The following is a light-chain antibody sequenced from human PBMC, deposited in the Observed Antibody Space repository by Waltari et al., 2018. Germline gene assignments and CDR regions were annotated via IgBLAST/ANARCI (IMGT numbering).Light chain of an antibody. Sequence: QSALTQPRSVSGSPGPTVTLSCTGTNSDIGDYTYLSWFQLHPGKAPKLISYSVTDPPSGVPHRFSGSKSGSTASLTISGLQPEDEGDYFCCSYAGRYTMIFGGGTRLTVL. CDR3: CSYAGRYTMI. V-gene: IGLV2-11*01. J-gene: IGLJ2*01. CDR1: NSDIGDYTY. CDR2: SVT.